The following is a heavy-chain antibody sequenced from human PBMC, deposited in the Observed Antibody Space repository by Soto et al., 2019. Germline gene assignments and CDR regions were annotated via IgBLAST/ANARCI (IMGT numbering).Heavy chain of an antibody. J-gene: IGHJ4*02. D-gene: IGHD3-22*01. V-gene: IGHV1-18*04. CDR3: ARARTMTVVDEAFDY. CDR1: GYTFTSYG. CDR2: ISAYNGNT. Sequence: ASVKVSCKASGYTFTSYGISWVRQAPGQGLEWMGWISAYNGNTNYAQKLQGRVTMTTDTSTSTAYMELRSLRSDDTAVYYCARARTMTVVDEAFDYWGQVTLVIVSS.